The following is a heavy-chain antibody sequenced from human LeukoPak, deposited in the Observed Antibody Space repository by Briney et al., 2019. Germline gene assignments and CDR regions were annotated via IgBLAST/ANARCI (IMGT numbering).Heavy chain of an antibody. CDR1: GYTFSNYD. J-gene: IGHJ6*02. Sequence: GASVKVSRKASGYTFSNYDINWVRQVTGQGLEWMGWMNPNSGNTGYAQKFQGRVTMTRNTSISTAYMELSSLGSEDTAVYYCARVFSTSGGYYYYGMDVWGQGTTVTVSS. D-gene: IGHD2-15*01. CDR2: MNPNSGNT. V-gene: IGHV1-8*01. CDR3: ARVFSTSGGYYYYGMDV.